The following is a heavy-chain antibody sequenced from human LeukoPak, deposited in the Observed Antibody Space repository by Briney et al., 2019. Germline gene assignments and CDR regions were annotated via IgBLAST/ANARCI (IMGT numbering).Heavy chain of an antibody. CDR3: AREAIVATDRDAFDI. Sequence: SETLSPTCAVYGGSFSGYYWTCIRQPPGKGLEWIGEINHSAMSAYDPSHKSRVTISVDTSKNQFSLKLSSVTAADTAVYYCAREAIVATDRDAFDIWGKGTIDTVSS. J-gene: IGHJ3*02. CDR2: INHSAMS. D-gene: IGHD5-12*01. CDR1: GGSFSGYY. V-gene: IGHV4-34*01.